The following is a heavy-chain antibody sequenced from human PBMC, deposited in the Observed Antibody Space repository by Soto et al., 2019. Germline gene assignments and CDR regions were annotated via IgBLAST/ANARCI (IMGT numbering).Heavy chain of an antibody. D-gene: IGHD6-13*01. Sequence: SVEVSFKASGYTFTSYAMHWVRQAPGQRLEWMGWINAGNGNTKYSQKFQGRVTITRDTSASTAYMELSSLRSEDTAVYYCARIRVAADPWPYYFDYWGQGTLVTVSS. V-gene: IGHV1-3*01. J-gene: IGHJ4*02. CDR2: INAGNGNT. CDR3: ARIRVAADPWPYYFDY. CDR1: GYTFTSYA.